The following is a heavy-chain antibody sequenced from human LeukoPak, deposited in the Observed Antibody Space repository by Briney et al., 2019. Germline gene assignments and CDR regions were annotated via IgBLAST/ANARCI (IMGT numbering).Heavy chain of an antibody. D-gene: IGHD6-19*01. J-gene: IGHJ4*02. V-gene: IGHV4-34*01. CDR1: GGSFSGYY. CDR2: INHSGST. CDR3: ARGGRIAVAGTGY. Sequence: SETLSLTCAVYGGSFSGYYWSWIRQPPGKGLEWIGEINHSGSTNYNPSLKSRVTISVDTSKNQFSLKLSSVTAADTAVYYCARGGRIAVAGTGYWGQGTLVAVSS.